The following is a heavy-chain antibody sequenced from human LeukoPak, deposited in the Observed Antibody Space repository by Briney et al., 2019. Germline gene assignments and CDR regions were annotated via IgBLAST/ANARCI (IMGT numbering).Heavy chain of an antibody. D-gene: IGHD2-15*01. CDR3: ARDLGVCSGGTYYSVYDY. J-gene: IGHJ4*02. CDR1: GFIVSRYW. CDR2: IKEDGSEK. Sequence: PGGSLRLSCAASGFIVSRYWMSWVRQAPGKGLEWVADIKEDGSEKHCVDSVKGRFTISRDNAENSLYLQMNSLRAEDTAIYYCARDLGVCSGGTYYSVYDYWGQGTLVTVSS. V-gene: IGHV3-7*01.